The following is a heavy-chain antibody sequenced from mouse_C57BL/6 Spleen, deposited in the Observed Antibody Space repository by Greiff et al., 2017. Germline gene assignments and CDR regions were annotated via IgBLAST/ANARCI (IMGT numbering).Heavy chain of an antibody. D-gene: IGHD1-1*01. CDR1: GYTFTSYW. CDR3: ARRGDYYYGSSSFDY. Sequence: QVQLQQPGAELVRPGTSVKLSCKASGYTFTSYWMHWVKQRPGQGLEWIGVIDPSDSYTNYNQKFKGKATLTVDTSSSTAYMQLSSLTSEDSAVYYCARRGDYYYGSSSFDYWGQGTTLTVSS. J-gene: IGHJ2*01. V-gene: IGHV1-59*01. CDR2: IDPSDSYT.